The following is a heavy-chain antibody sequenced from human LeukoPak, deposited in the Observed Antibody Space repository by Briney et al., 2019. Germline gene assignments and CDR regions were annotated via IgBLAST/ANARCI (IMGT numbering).Heavy chain of an antibody. CDR1: GYTFTSCG. D-gene: IGHD6-13*01. CDR2: ISAYNGNT. CDR3: AREDPSIAAGSFDY. Sequence: ASVKVSCKASGYTFTSCGISWVRQAPGQGLEWMGWISAYNGNTNYAQRLQGRVTMTTDTSTSTAYMELRSLRSDDTAVYYCAREDPSIAAGSFDYWGQGTLVTVSS. V-gene: IGHV1-18*01. J-gene: IGHJ4*02.